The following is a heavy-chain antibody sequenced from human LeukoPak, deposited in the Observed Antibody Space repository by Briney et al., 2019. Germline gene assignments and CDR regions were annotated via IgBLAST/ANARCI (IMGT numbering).Heavy chain of an antibody. CDR3: AKDPRTVRGVFDY. CDR2: ISYDGSNE. V-gene: IGHV3-30*18. Sequence: GGSLRLSCAASGFTFSSYGLHWVRQAPGKGLDWVAAISYDGSNEYYADSVKGRFTISRDSSKNTLYLQMNSLRAEDTAVYYCAKDPRTVRGVFDYWGQGTLVTVSS. J-gene: IGHJ4*02. D-gene: IGHD3-10*01. CDR1: GFTFSSYG.